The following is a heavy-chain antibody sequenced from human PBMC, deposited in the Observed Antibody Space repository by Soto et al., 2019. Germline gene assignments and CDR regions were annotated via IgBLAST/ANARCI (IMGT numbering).Heavy chain of an antibody. Sequence: GGSLRLSCAASGFAFTSHAMHWVRQAPGKGLEWVAVISFDGNVQYYADSVKGRFTISRDTSKNTLFLQMDSLRVADTAVYYCVKDLRPRWAWPSDYFDGWGMGTLVTVSS. D-gene: IGHD3-9*01. J-gene: IGHJ4*02. CDR3: VKDLRPRWAWPSDYFDG. CDR1: GFAFTSHA. V-gene: IGHV3-30*18. CDR2: ISFDGNVQ.